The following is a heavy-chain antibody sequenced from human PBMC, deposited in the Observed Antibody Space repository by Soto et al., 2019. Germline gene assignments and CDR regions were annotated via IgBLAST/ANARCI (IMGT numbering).Heavy chain of an antibody. CDR1: GGTFSSYA. CDR3: VRGYPSLGDPDFDI. D-gene: IGHD2-21*02. Sequence: QVQLVQSGAEVKKPGSSVKVSCKASGGTFSSYAISWVRQAPGQGLEWMGGNIPIVGTANYAQKFQGRVTITADESTSTAYMELSSLRSEDTAVYYCVRGYPSLGDPDFDIWGQGTMVTVSS. V-gene: IGHV1-69*01. J-gene: IGHJ3*02. CDR2: NIPIVGTA.